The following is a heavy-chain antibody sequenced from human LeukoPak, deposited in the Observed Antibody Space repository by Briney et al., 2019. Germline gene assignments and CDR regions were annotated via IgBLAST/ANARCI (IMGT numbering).Heavy chain of an antibody. V-gene: IGHV3-48*03. CDR3: ARTYYYDSSGYPFDY. J-gene: IGHJ4*02. CDR2: ISSSGSTI. CDR1: GFTFSSYE. D-gene: IGHD3-22*01. Sequence: GGSLRLSCAASGFTFSSYEMNWVRQATGKGLEWVSYISSSGSTIYYADSVKGRFTISRDNAKNSLYLQMNSLRAEDTAVYYCARTYYYDSSGYPFDYWGQGTLVTVSS.